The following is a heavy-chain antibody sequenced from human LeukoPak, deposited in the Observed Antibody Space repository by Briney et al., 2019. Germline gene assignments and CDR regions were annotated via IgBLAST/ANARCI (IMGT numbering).Heavy chain of an antibody. CDR2: INWNGGRT. J-gene: IGHJ4*02. V-gene: IGHV3-20*04. D-gene: IGHD4/OR15-4a*01. Sequence: GGSLRLSCAASGFTFNDYGMSWVRQAPGKGLEWVSGINWNGGRTGYADSMKGRFIISRDNAKNSLYLQVNSLRAEDTAVYYCARRAGAYSHPYDYWGQGTLVTVSS. CDR1: GFTFNDYG. CDR3: ARRAGAYSHPYDY.